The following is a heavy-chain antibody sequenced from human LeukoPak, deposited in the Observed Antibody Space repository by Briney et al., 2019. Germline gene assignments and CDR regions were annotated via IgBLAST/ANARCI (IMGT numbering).Heavy chain of an antibody. CDR1: GGSISSSGYY. CDR2: IYYSGST. CDR3: ARHGYSGGYYGLSWFDP. D-gene: IGHD1-26*01. Sequence: PSETLSLTCTVSGGSISSSGYYWGWLRQPPGTGLEWIASIYYSGSTYYNPSLKSRVTISVDTSKNQRSLEVSSLTAAETAVYYCARHGYSGGYYGLSWFDPWGQGTLVAVSS. V-gene: IGHV4-39*01. J-gene: IGHJ5*02.